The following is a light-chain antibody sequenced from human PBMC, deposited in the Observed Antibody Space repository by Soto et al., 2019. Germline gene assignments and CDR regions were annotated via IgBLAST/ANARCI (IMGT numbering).Light chain of an antibody. J-gene: IGKJ2*01. Sequence: DIQMTQSPSSLSASVGDRVTIPCRASQTITTHLNWYQQKPGKAPKVLIYATSSLQSGVPSRFSGGGSGTDFTLTISSLQPEDFATYYCQQTYNTPRTFGQGTKLEIK. CDR2: ATS. V-gene: IGKV1-39*01. CDR1: QTITTH. CDR3: QQTYNTPRT.